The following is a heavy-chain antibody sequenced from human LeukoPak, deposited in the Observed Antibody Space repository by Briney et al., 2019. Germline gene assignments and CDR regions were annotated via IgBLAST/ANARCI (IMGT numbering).Heavy chain of an antibody. CDR1: GYTFTNYG. V-gene: IGHV1-18*01. J-gene: IGHJ4*02. CDR2: ISAYNGNI. D-gene: IGHD3-10*01. Sequence: ASVTVSCKASGYTFTNYGISWLRQAPGQGLEWMGWISAYNGNIRYAQNLQGRVTMTTDTSTSTAYMELRSLRSDCTAVYYCGRSFGNYYGSGTPPLYFDYWGQGTLVTVSS. CDR3: GRSFGNYYGSGTPPLYFDY.